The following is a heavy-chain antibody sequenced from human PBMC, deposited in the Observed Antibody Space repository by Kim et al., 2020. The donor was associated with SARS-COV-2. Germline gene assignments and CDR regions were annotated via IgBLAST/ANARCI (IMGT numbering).Heavy chain of an antibody. V-gene: IGHV4-31*03. D-gene: IGHD6-13*01. CDR2: IYYSGST. Sequence: SETLSLTCTVSGGSISSGGYYWSWIRQHPGKGLEWIGYIYYSGSTYYNPSLKSRVTISVDTSKNQFSLKLSSVTAADTAVYYCARFLGTAGSKINWFDPWGQGTLVTVSS. J-gene: IGHJ5*02. CDR1: GGSISSGGYY. CDR3: ARFLGTAGSKINWFDP.